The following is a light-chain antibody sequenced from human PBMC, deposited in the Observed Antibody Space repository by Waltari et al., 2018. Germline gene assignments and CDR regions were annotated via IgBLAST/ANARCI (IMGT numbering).Light chain of an antibody. J-gene: IGLJ2*01. CDR1: SSARVGYHL. CDR2: DVS. V-gene: IGLV2-14*02. CDR3: SSYTSSSTIV. Sequence: QSALTQPASVSGSPGQSITISSTGTSSARVGYHLVSWYQQNPGEAPKLMIYDVSKRPSGISDRFSGSKSGNTASLTISGLQAEDEADYYCSSYTSSSTIVFGGGTKLTVL.